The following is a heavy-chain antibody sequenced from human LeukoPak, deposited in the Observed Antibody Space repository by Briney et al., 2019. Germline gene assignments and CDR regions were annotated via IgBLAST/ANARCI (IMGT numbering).Heavy chain of an antibody. CDR2: INPSGGST. V-gene: IGHV1-46*01. CDR1: GYTFTSYY. Sequence: GASVTVSCKASGYTFTSYYMHWVRQAPGQGLEWMGIINPSGGSTSYAQKFQGRVTMTRDTSTSTAYMELRSLTSDDTAVYYCAREKGWEKVVRGYWFDPWGQGTLVTVSS. J-gene: IGHJ5*02. CDR3: AREKGWEKVVRGYWFDP. D-gene: IGHD3-10*01.